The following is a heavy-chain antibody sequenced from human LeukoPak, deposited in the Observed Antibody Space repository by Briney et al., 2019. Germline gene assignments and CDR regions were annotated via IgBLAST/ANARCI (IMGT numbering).Heavy chain of an antibody. Sequence: GGSLRLSCAASGFTFSSYWMSWVRQAPGKGLEWVAHVKQDGSETYFVDSVKGRFTISRDNAQNSLYLQMNSLRAEDTAVYYCVRDYYASGSFDYWGQGTLVTVSS. CDR2: VKQDGSET. V-gene: IGHV3-7*01. CDR1: GFTFSSYW. CDR3: VRDYYASGSFDY. D-gene: IGHD3-10*01. J-gene: IGHJ4*02.